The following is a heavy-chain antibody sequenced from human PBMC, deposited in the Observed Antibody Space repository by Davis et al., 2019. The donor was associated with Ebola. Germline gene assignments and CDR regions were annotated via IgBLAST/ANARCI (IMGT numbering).Heavy chain of an antibody. CDR3: ARGTTVVTTTQDYYYGMDV. D-gene: IGHD4-23*01. CDR1: GFTFSSYS. J-gene: IGHJ6*02. CDR2: ISSSSSYI. Sequence: GESLKISCAASGFTFSSYSMNWVRQAPGKGLEWVSSISSSSSYIYYADSVKGRFTISRDNAKNSLYLQMNSLRAEDTAVYYCARGTTVVTTTQDYYYGMDVWGQGTLVTVSS. V-gene: IGHV3-21*01.